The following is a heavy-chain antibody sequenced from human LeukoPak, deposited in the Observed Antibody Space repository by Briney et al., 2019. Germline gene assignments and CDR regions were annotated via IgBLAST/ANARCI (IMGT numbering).Heavy chain of an antibody. J-gene: IGHJ5*02. CDR1: GYTFTSYG. CDR3: ARAENWFDP. CDR2: ISAYNGNT. V-gene: IGHV1-18*01. Sequence: GASVKVSCKASGYTFTSYGISWVRQAPGQGLEWMGWISAYNGNTNYAQKLQGRVTITRDTSASTAYMELSSLRFEDTAVYYCARAENWFDPWGQGTLVTVSS.